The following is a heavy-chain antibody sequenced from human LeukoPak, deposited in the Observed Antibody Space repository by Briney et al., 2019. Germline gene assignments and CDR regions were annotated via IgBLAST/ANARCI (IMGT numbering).Heavy chain of an antibody. Sequence: GRSLRLSCAASGFTFDDYAMHWVRQAPGKGLEWVSGISWNSGSIGYADSVKGRFTISRGNAKNSLYLQMNSLRAEDTALYYCATPFTRNYYYYGMDVWGQGTTVTVSS. CDR3: ATPFTRNYYYYGMDV. CDR1: GFTFDDYA. V-gene: IGHV3-9*01. CDR2: ISWNSGSI. D-gene: IGHD2-2*01. J-gene: IGHJ6*02.